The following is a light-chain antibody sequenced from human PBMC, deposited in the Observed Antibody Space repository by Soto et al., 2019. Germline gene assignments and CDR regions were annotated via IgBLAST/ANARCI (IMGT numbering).Light chain of an antibody. CDR2: AAS. Sequence: DIQLTQSPSLLSASVGDRVTITCRASLGISNYLAWYQQQPGKAPNLLMSAASTLQSGVPSRLSGSGSGTEVTLTISSLQPEDFATYYCQQHNTYPPTFGQGTKVEVK. CDR1: LGISNY. V-gene: IGKV1-9*01. J-gene: IGKJ1*01. CDR3: QQHNTYPPT.